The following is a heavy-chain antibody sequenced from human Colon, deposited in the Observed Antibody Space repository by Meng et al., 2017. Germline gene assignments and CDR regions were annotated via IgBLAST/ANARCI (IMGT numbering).Heavy chain of an antibody. D-gene: IGHD2-2*01. J-gene: IGHJ4*02. Sequence: HLQRQEPDPGLVKPSETPSLPCTGPGGSISSGNYYWGWIRQPPGKGLEWIGSIFYSGTTFYNPSLKSRVTISVDTSKNQFSLKLSSVTAADTAVYYCARHTRYCSSTSCYGFDYWGQGTLVTVSS. CDR1: GGSISSGNYY. V-gene: IGHV4-39*01. CDR2: IFYSGTT. CDR3: ARHTRYCSSTSCYGFDY.